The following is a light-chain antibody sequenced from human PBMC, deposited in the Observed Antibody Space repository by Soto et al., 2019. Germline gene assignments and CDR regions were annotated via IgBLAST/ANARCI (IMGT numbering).Light chain of an antibody. CDR3: QQHNDWPT. V-gene: IGKV3-15*01. J-gene: IGKJ5*01. CDR2: GAS. CDR1: QSVSSN. Sequence: EIVITQSPATLSVSPGERATLSCRASQSVSSNLAWYQQKPGQAPRLLISGASTRATGIPARFSGSGSGTEFILTISSVESEDFAIYYCQQHNDWPTFGQGTRLEIK.